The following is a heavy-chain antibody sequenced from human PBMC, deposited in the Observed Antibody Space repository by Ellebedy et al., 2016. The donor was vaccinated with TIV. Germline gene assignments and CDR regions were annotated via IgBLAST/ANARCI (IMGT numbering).Heavy chain of an antibody. CDR3: ATRGARSGYYILYYFDY. V-gene: IGHV1-24*01. Sequence: ASVKVSCXVSGYTLTELSMHWVRQAPGKGLEWMGGFDPEDGETIYAQKFQGRVTMTEDTSTDTAYMELSSLRSEDTAVYYCATRGARSGYYILYYFDYWGQGTLVTVSS. J-gene: IGHJ4*02. CDR1: GYTLTELS. D-gene: IGHD3-22*01. CDR2: FDPEDGET.